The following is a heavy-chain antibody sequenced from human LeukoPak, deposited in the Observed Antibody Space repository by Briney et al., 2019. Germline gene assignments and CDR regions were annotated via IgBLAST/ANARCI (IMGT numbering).Heavy chain of an antibody. CDR1: GGTFSSYA. CDR2: INPNSGGT. CDR3: ARDLYRYTLVGYFDY. Sequence: ASVKVSCKASGGTFSSYAISWVRQAPGQGLEWMGWINPNSGGTNYAQKFQGRVTMTRDTSISTAYMELSRLRSDDTAVYYCARDLYRYTLVGYFDYWGQGTLVTVSS. D-gene: IGHD2-2*02. J-gene: IGHJ4*02. V-gene: IGHV1-2*02.